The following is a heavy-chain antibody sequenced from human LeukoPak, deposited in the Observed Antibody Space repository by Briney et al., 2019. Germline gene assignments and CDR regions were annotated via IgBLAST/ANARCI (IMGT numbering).Heavy chain of an antibody. CDR1: GGSFSGYY. V-gene: IGHV4-34*01. D-gene: IGHD6-13*01. J-gene: IGHJ4*02. CDR3: ARGGFDSSSWYDY. CDR2: INHSGST. Sequence: SETLSLTCAVYGGSFSGYYWSWIRQPPGKGLEWIGEINHSGSTNCNPSLKSRVTISVDTSKNQFSLKLSSVTAADTAVYYCARGGFDSSSWYDYWGQGTLVTVSS.